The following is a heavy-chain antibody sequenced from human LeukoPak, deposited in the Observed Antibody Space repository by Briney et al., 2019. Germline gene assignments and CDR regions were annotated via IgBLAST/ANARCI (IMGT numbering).Heavy chain of an antibody. J-gene: IGHJ4*02. CDR3: AKDATPYN. Sequence: GGSLRLSCAASGFTFSSYAITWVRQAPGKGLEWLSTISGSGDRTFYAHSVKGRFTISRDNSKNTVYLQMNRLRAEDTAVYYCAKDATPYNWGQGTLVTVSS. CDR1: GFTFSSYA. CDR2: ISGSGDRT. D-gene: IGHD2-15*01. V-gene: IGHV3-23*01.